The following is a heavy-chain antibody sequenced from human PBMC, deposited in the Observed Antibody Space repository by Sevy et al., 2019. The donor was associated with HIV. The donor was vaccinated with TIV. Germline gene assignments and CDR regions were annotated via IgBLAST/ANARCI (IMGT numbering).Heavy chain of an antibody. V-gene: IGHV3-15*07. J-gene: IGHJ4*02. D-gene: IGHD5-18*01. CDR3: TTDGGGYNYGYSFDY. CDR2: IKSKTDGGTT. Sequence: GGSLRLSCAASGFTFSNAWMNWVRQAPGKGLEWVGRIKSKTDGGTTDYAAPVKGRFTISRDDSKNTLYLQMNSLKTQDTAVYYCTTDGGGYNYGYSFDYWGQGTLVTVSS. CDR1: GFTFSNAW.